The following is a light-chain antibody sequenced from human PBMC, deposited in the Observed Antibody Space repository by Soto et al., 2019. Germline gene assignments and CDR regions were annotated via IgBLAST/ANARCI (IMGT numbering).Light chain of an antibody. CDR2: GNS. CDR1: SSNIGAGYD. Sequence: QAVVTQPPSVSGAPGQRVTISCTGSSSNIGAGYDVHWYQQLPGTAPKLLIYGNSNRPSGVPDRFSGSKSGTSASLAITGLQGEDEAEYYCQSYDSSLSGYVVFGEGTKLTVL. CDR3: QSYDSSLSGYVV. V-gene: IGLV1-40*01. J-gene: IGLJ2*01.